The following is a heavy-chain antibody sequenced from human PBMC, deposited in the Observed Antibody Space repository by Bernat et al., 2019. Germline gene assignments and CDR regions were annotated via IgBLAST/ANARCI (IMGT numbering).Heavy chain of an antibody. Sequence: EVQLVESGGGLVKPGGSLRLSCAASGFSFDKAWMSWVRQAPGKGLEWVGHIKSKSDCGTAEYAAPVKGRFTISRDDLRSTVYLQMNSLKSEDTAVYYCVAEVWGQGTTVTVSS. J-gene: IGHJ6*01. CDR1: GFSFDKAW. CDR2: IKSKSDCGTA. V-gene: IGHV3-15*01. CDR3: VAEV.